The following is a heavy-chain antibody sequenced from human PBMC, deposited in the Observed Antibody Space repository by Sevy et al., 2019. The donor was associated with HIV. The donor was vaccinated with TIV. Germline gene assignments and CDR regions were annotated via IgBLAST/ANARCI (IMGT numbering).Heavy chain of an antibody. CDR3: AKDPEYCSGTSCYTDIFDH. D-gene: IGHD2-2*02. J-gene: IGHJ4*02. CDR1: GFSFTTYA. Sequence: GGSLRLSCAASGFSFTTYAMSWVRQAPGKGLEWVSSITGSGGTIYYADSVKGRFTISRDNSKNTLYLQMNSLRAEDTAIYYCAKDPEYCSGTSCYTDIFDHWGQGTLVTVSS. V-gene: IGHV3-23*01. CDR2: ITGSGGTI.